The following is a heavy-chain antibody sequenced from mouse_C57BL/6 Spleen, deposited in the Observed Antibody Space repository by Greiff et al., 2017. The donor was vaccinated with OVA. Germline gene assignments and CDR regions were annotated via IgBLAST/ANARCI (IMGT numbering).Heavy chain of an antibody. V-gene: IGHV1-80*01. CDR3: ARGGVATDGPDY. J-gene: IGHJ2*01. Sequence: QVQLQQSGAELVKPGASVKISCKASGYAFSSYWMNWVKQRPGKGLEWIGQIYPGDGDTNYNGKFKGKATLTADKSSSTAYMQLSSLTSEDSAVYFCARGGVATDGPDYWGQGTTLTVSS. CDR2: IYPGDGDT. CDR1: GYAFSSYW. D-gene: IGHD1-1*01.